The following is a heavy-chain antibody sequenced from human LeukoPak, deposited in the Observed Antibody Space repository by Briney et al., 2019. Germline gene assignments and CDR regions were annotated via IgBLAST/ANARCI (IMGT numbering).Heavy chain of an antibody. V-gene: IGHV4-39*07. J-gene: IGHJ3*02. Sequence: SETLSLTCNVSGGSISGGGYYWGWVRQTPGKGLEWIGSIHYGGTTYYNPSLRSRVAISVDTSTNQISLNLRSVSAADTALFYCGRERIHLERRGAFDIWGHGTTVTVSS. CDR2: IHYGGTT. D-gene: IGHD1-1*01. CDR1: GGSISGGGYY. CDR3: GRERIHLERRGAFDI.